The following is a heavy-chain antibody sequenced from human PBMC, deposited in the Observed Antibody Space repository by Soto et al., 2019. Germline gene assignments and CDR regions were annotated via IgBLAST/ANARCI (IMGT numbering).Heavy chain of an antibody. Sequence: QVQLVQSGAEVKKPGASVKVSCKASGYTFTSYDINWVRQATGQGPEWMGWMNPNSGDTHYAQTFHGRVTMTRNTSISTAYMELSSLRSEDTAMYYCARWYGGNYGDYWGQGTLVTVSS. V-gene: IGHV1-8*01. CDR3: ARWYGGNYGDY. CDR2: MNPNSGDT. CDR1: GYTFTSYD. J-gene: IGHJ4*02. D-gene: IGHD2-15*01.